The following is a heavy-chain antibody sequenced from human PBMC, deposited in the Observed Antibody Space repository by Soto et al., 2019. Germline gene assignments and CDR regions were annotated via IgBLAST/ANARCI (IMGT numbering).Heavy chain of an antibody. CDR1: GGSITRSLYY. V-gene: IGHV4-39*01. CDR2: ISYNGQV. Sequence: QVHLQQSGPGLVKPSETLSLNCTVSGGSITRSLYYWVWIRQTPDKGLEWIGSISYNGQVFYSPSLKSRVAISADTSKNEFSLSLRSVTAADTAFYYCARHTETGMITGFDSWGQGTQVTVSS. D-gene: IGHD1-20*01. J-gene: IGHJ4*02. CDR3: ARHTETGMITGFDS.